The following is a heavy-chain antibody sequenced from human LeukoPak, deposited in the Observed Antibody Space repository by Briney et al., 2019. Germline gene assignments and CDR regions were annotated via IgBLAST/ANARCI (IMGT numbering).Heavy chain of an antibody. Sequence: EASVKVSCKASGHTFTSYYIHWVRQSPGQGLEWMGIINPSGDSTSYAQKFQGRVTMTRDTSTSTVYMELSSLRSEDTAVYYCARDQRSLDYWGQGTLVTVSS. CDR2: INPSGDST. J-gene: IGHJ4*02. CDR3: ARDQRSLDY. CDR1: GHTFTSYY. V-gene: IGHV1-46*01.